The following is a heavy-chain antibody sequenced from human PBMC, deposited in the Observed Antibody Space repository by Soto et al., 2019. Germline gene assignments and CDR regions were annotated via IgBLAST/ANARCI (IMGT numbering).Heavy chain of an antibody. J-gene: IGHJ5*02. D-gene: IGHD3-3*01. CDR1: GGSFSGYY. V-gene: IGHV4-34*01. CDR3: ALLYYDFSKNWFDP. Sequence: LSLTCAVYGGSFSGYYWSWIRQPPGKGLEWIGEINHSGSTNYNPSLKSRVTISVDTSKNQFSLKLSSVTAADTAVYYCALLYYDFSKNWFDPWGQGTLVTVSS. CDR2: INHSGST.